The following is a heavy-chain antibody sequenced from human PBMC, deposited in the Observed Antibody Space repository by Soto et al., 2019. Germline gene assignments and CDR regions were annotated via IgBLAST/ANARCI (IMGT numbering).Heavy chain of an antibody. CDR2: INPSGGST. CDR1: GYTFTSYY. D-gene: IGHD2-2*01. J-gene: IGHJ6*02. V-gene: IGHV1-46*01. Sequence: ASVKVSCKASGYTFTSYYMHWVRQAPGQGLEWMGIINPSGGSTSYAQKFQGRVTMTRDTSTSTVYMELSSLRSEDTAVYYCARAYCISTSCYDGGGFYYYYGMDVWGQGTTVTVSS. CDR3: ARAYCISTSCYDGGGFYYYYGMDV.